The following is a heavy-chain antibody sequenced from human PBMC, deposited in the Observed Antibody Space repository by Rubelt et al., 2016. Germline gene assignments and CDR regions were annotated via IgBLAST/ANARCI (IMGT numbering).Heavy chain of an antibody. J-gene: IGHJ4*02. CDR3: AREGLAVAHDY. V-gene: IGHV1-3*01. CDR2: INAGNGNT. Sequence: QVQLVQSGAEVKKPGASVKVSCKVSGYTLTELSMHWVRQAPGKGLEWMGWINAGNGNTKYSQKFQGRVTITRDTSASTAYMELSSLRSEDTAVYYCAREGLAVAHDYWGQGTLVTVSS. D-gene: IGHD6-19*01. CDR1: GYTLTELS.